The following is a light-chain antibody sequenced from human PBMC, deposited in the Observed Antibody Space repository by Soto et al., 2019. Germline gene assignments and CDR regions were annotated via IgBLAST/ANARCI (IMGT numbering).Light chain of an antibody. CDR2: GAS. V-gene: IGKV3-15*01. J-gene: IGKJ1*01. Sequence: EIVMTPSQATLSVSPGERATLSCRASQSVSNNLAWYQKKPGQAPRLLIYGASTRGTGIPARFSGSGSGTEFTLTISSLQSEDFAVYYCQQYNNWWTFGQGTKVEIK. CDR3: QQYNNWWT. CDR1: QSVSNN.